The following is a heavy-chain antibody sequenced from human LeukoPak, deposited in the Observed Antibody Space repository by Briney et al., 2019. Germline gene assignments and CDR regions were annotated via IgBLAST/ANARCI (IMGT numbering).Heavy chain of an antibody. D-gene: IGHD5-24*01. V-gene: IGHV4-59*01. J-gene: IGHJ4*02. CDR3: ATVREVATIGTYFDY. CDR1: GFTFSDYY. CDR2: VCSSGST. Sequence: GSLRLSCAASGFTFSDYYMSWIRQPPGKGLEWIGYVCSSGSTNYNPSLKSRVSISVDTSKNQFSLRLSSVIAADTAVYYCATVREVATIGTYFDYWGQGTLVTVSS.